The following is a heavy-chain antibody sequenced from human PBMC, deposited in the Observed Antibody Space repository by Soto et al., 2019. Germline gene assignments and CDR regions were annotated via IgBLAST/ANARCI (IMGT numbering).Heavy chain of an antibody. Sequence: ASETLSLTCAVSGASVHSGGDYWNWIRQSPGKGLEWIGYIYSSGSTHYNPSLQNRVTISIDTSKNQVSLKVNSVTAADTAVYYCARDHPHSYGVYYFDYWGQGTPVTVSS. CDR2: IYSSGST. CDR3: ARDHPHSYGVYYFDY. V-gene: IGHV4-61*08. J-gene: IGHJ4*02. CDR1: GASVHSGGDY. D-gene: IGHD5-18*01.